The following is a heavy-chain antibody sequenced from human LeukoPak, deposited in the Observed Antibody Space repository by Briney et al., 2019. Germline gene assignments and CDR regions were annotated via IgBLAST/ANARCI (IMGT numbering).Heavy chain of an antibody. Sequence: PGGSLRLSCTASGFAFNFYAMTWVRQAPGRGLQWVSTINANGVNTYYADSVRGRFTISRDNSKNTLYLQMNSLRAEDTAVYYCAKGLRGVRYFDWLTAYFDYWGQGTLVTVSS. J-gene: IGHJ4*02. CDR3: AKGLRGVRYFDWLTAYFDY. D-gene: IGHD3-9*01. CDR1: GFAFNFYA. V-gene: IGHV3-23*01. CDR2: INANGVNT.